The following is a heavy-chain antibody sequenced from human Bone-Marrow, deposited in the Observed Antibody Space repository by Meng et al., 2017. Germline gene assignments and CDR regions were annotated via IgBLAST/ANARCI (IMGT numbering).Heavy chain of an antibody. J-gene: IGHJ3*02. CDR3: ARDSQVAFDI. Sequence: ESLKISCTVSGGSISSSSYYWGWIRQPPGKGLEWIGSIYYSGSTYYNPSLKSRITISVDTSKNQFSLKLSSVTAADTAVYYCARDSQVAFDIWGQGTMVTVSS. CDR2: IYYSGST. CDR1: GGSISSSSYY. V-gene: IGHV4-39*07.